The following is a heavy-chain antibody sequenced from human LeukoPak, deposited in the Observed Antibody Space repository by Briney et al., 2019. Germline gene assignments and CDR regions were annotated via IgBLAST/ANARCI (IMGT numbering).Heavy chain of an antibody. V-gene: IGHV3-23*01. CDR2: ISGSGGST. Sequence: GGSLRLSCAASGFTFSSYAMSWVRQAPGKGLEWVSAISGSGGSTYYADSVKGRFTISRDNSKNTLYLQMDSLRAEDTAVYYCAKDGYYYDSSGYYYFDYWGQGTLVIVSS. D-gene: IGHD3-22*01. J-gene: IGHJ4*02. CDR1: GFTFSSYA. CDR3: AKDGYYYDSSGYYYFDY.